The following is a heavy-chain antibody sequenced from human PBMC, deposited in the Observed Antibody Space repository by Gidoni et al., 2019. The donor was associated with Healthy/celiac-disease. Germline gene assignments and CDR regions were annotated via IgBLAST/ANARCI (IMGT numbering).Heavy chain of an antibody. V-gene: IGHV3-48*03. CDR3: ATYPITIFGVDYYYYGMDV. CDR2: ISSSGSTI. CDR1: GFTYSSYE. J-gene: IGHJ6*02. D-gene: IGHD3-3*01. Sequence: EVQLVESGGGLVQPGGSLRLSCAASGFTYSSYEMNWVRQAPGKGLWWVSYISSSGSTIYYADSVKGRFTISRDNAKNSLYLQMNSLRAEDTAVYYCATYPITIFGVDYYYYGMDVWGQGTTVTVSS.